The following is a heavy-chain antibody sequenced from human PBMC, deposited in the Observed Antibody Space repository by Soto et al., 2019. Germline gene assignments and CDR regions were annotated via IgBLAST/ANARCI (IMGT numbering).Heavy chain of an antibody. CDR3: ARHWYGSGTHYPFDS. V-gene: IGHV4-59*08. Sequence: TLSLTCTVSDGSISSYYWIWIRQPPGKGLEWIGYIYYSGSTDHNPSLKSRVTISVDTSKNQFSLKLSSVTAADTAVYFCARHWYGSGTHYPFDSWGQGTLVTVSS. CDR2: IYYSGST. D-gene: IGHD3-10*01. CDR1: DGSISSYY. J-gene: IGHJ4*02.